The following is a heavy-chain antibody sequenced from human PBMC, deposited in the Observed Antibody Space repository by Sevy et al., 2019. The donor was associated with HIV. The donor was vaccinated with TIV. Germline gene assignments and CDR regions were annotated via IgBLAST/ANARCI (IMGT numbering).Heavy chain of an antibody. J-gene: IGHJ6*02. CDR1: GFRFSDYG. Sequence: GGSLRLSCAASGFRFSDYGKHWVRQAPGKGLEWVSLIRFDGSMKYIADSVKGRFTISRDKVKDTLYLQMNSLRPEDTAVYYCAKDHYDYRTGYYGYYGMDVWGQGTTVTVSS. V-gene: IGHV3-30*02. CDR2: IRFDGSMK. D-gene: IGHD3-3*01. CDR3: AKDHYDYRTGYYGYYGMDV.